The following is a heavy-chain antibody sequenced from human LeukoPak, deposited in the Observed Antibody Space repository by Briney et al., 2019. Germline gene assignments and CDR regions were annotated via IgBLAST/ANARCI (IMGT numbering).Heavy chain of an antibody. D-gene: IGHD6-13*01. J-gene: IGHJ5*02. CDR1: GGSFSGYY. CDR3: ARGTAAGTISWFDP. CDR2: INHSGST. V-gene: IGHV4-34*01. Sequence: SETLSLTCAVYGGSFSGYYWSWIRQTPGKGLEWIGEINHSGSTNYNPSLKSRVTISVDASKNQFSLKLSSVTAADTAVYYCARGTAAGTISWFDPWGQGTLVTVSS.